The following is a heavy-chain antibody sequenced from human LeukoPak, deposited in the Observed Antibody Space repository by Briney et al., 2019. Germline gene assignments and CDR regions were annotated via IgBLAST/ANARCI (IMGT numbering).Heavy chain of an antibody. CDR1: GASIRHYY. CDR2: VHTSGGS. J-gene: IGHJ4*02. CDR3: ARLGSYHDF. Sequence: SGTLSLTCTVSGASIRHYYWSWIRQTPERGLEWRGHVHTSGGSTYYPSLKTRLTMSIDTPRSQLSLKLTSVTAADAAVYFCARLGSYHDFWGQGALVTVSS. D-gene: IGHD1-26*01. V-gene: IGHV4-4*09.